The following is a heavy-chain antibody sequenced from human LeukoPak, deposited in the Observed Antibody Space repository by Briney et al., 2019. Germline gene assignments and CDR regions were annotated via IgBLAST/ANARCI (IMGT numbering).Heavy chain of an antibody. V-gene: IGHV5-51*01. CDR2: IYPGDSDT. Sequence: GESLKISCKGSGYSFTTYWIGWVRQMPGKGLEWMGIIYPGDSDTRYSPSFQGQVTISADKSISTAYLQWSSLKASDTAMYYCARQLTPRSLQDPGRTYYYDSSGLRPFDYWGQGTLVTVSS. CDR1: GYSFTTYW. J-gene: IGHJ4*02. D-gene: IGHD3-22*01. CDR3: ARQLTPRSLQDPGRTYYYDSSGLRPFDY.